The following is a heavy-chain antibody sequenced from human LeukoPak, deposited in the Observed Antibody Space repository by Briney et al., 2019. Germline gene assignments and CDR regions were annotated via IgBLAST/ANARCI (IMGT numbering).Heavy chain of an antibody. V-gene: IGHV3-21*04. J-gene: IGHJ5*02. Sequence: GGSLRLSCAASGFTFSSYSMNWVRQAPGKGLEWVSSISSSSSYIYYADSVKGRFTISRDNAKNSLYLQMNSLKAEDTAVYYCARVHYGGNSVKALVDPWGQGTLVTVSS. CDR1: GFTFSSYS. CDR2: ISSSSSYI. D-gene: IGHD4-23*01. CDR3: ARVHYGGNSVKALVDP.